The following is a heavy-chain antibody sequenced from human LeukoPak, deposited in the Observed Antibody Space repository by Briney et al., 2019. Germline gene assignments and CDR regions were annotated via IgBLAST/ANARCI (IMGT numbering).Heavy chain of an antibody. CDR1: GFTFSSYA. CDR2: ISGSGGST. Sequence: GGSLRLSCAASGFTFSSYAMYWVRQAPGKGLEWVSGISGSGGSTYFADSVKGRFTISRDNSKNTVYLQMNSLRAGDTAVYYCARKAIGWWFDPWGQGTLVTVSS. V-gene: IGHV3-23*01. J-gene: IGHJ5*02. CDR3: ARKAIGWWFDP. D-gene: IGHD5-24*01.